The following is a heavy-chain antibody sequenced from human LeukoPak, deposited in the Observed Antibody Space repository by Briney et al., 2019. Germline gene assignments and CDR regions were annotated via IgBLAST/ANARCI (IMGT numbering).Heavy chain of an antibody. CDR1: GGSFGGYY. CDR2: INHSGST. J-gene: IGHJ1*01. V-gene: IGHV4-34*01. D-gene: IGHD4-23*01. Sequence: SETLSLTCAVYGGSFGGYYWSWIRQPPGKGLEWIGEINHSGSTNYNPSLKSRVTISVDTSKNQFSLKLSSVTAADTAVYYCAREDYGGNSEYFQHWGQGTLVTVSS. CDR3: AREDYGGNSEYFQH.